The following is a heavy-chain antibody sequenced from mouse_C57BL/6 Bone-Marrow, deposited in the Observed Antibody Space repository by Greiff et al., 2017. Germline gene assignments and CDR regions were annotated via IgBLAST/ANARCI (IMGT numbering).Heavy chain of an antibody. D-gene: IGHD2-5*01. CDR1: GYTFTDYN. Sequence: EVQLQQSGPELVKPGASVKIPCKASGYTFTDYNMDWVKQSHGKSLEWIGDINPNNGGTIYNQKFKGKATLTVDKSSSTAYMELRSLTSEDTAVYYCARGHSNYDLAWFAYWGQGTLVTVSA. CDR3: ARGHSNYDLAWFAY. V-gene: IGHV1-18*01. CDR2: INPNNGGT. J-gene: IGHJ3*01.